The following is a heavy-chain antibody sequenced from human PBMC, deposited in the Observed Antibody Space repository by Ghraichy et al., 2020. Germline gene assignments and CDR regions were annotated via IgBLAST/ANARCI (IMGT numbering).Heavy chain of an antibody. V-gene: IGHV3-7*01. Sequence: GGSLRLSCAASGFTFTTYWMSWVRQAPGKGLEWVANIKSDGNEKYNVYSVKGRFTISRDNTKNSLYLQLNRLRAEDTAVYYCARDKGYNNFWSGADYCGQGTLVTVSS. CDR3: ARDKGYNNFWSGADY. D-gene: IGHD3-3*01. CDR2: IKSDGNEK. CDR1: GFTFTTYW. J-gene: IGHJ4*02.